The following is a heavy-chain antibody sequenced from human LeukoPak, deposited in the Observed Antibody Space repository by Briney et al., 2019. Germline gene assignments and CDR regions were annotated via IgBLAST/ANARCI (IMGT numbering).Heavy chain of an antibody. D-gene: IGHD2-2*01. CDR2: ISSSSYI. J-gene: IGHJ3*02. CDR1: GFTFSSYS. CDR3: ARAIGIVVVPAAPGAFDI. Sequence: GGSLRLSCAASGFTFSSYSMNWVRQAPGKGLEWVSSISSSSYIYYADSVKGRFTISRDNAKNSLYLQMNSLRAEDTAVYYCARAIGIVVVPAAPGAFDIWGQGTMVTVSS. V-gene: IGHV3-21*04.